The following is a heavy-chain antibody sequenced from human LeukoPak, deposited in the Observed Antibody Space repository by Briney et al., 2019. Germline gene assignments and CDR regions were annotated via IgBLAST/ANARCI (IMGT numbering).Heavy chain of an antibody. CDR2: INSDSDTV. Sequence: GGSLRLSCAASGFTVNSNYMSWVRQAPGKGLEWISYINSDSDTVYYSNSVEGRFTISRDNAKNSLYLQMNSLRAEDTAMYYCARETRGESDYWGHGTLVTVSS. V-gene: IGHV3-48*04. J-gene: IGHJ4*01. D-gene: IGHD3-10*01. CDR3: ARETRGESDY. CDR1: GFTVNSNY.